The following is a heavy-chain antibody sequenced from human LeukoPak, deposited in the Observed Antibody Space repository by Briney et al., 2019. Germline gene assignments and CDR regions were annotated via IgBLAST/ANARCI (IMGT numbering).Heavy chain of an antibody. CDR3: ARGPIQLWIHNAMDV. CDR1: GFTFGDHA. Sequence: GGSLRLSCTGSGFTFGDHAISWVRQAPGKGLEWVGFIRSKAYRGTTEYAASVKGRFTISRDDSASIAYLQMNSLKTEDTAVYYCARGPIQLWIHNAMDVWGQGTTVTVSS. D-gene: IGHD1-1*01. CDR2: IRSKAYRGTT. J-gene: IGHJ6*02. V-gene: IGHV3-49*04.